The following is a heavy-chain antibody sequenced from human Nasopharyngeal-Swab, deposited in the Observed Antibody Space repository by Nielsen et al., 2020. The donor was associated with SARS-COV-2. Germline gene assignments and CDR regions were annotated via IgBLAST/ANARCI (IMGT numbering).Heavy chain of an antibody. Sequence: GSLKISCSASGFTFSNAWMNWVRQAPGKGLEWVSAISGSGGSTYYADPVKGRFTIPRDNSKNTLYLQMNSLRAEDTAVYYCAKKRGDSSGSHFDYWGQGTLVTVSS. CDR3: AKKRGDSSGSHFDY. D-gene: IGHD3-22*01. V-gene: IGHV3-23*01. CDR2: ISGSGGST. CDR1: GFTFSNAW. J-gene: IGHJ4*02.